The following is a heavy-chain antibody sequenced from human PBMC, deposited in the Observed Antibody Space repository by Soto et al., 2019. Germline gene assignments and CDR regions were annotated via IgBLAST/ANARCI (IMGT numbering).Heavy chain of an antibody. CDR3: AKSQEIDNHCIDS. D-gene: IGHD2-21*01. CDR2: IGTAGDT. Sequence: PGGSLRLSCEASGFTFSGFDMHWVRQPTGKGLEWVSSIGTAGDTYYAVSVKGRFTISRDTAKNSLSLQMNSLRAGDMAVYFCAKSQEIDNHCIDSWGQGTKVTVSS. CDR1: GFTFSGFD. J-gene: IGHJ4*02. V-gene: IGHV3-13*01.